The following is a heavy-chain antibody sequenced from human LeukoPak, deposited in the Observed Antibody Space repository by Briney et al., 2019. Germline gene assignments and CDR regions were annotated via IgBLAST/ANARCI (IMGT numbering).Heavy chain of an antibody. CDR1: ADSISSGSYY. Sequence: PSQTLSLTCTDSADSISSGSYYWSWIRQPAGKGLEWIGRIYTSGSTNYNPSLKSRVTISVDTSKTQFSLKLSSVTAADTAVYYCARGVISSWSYYFDYWGQGTLVTVSS. D-gene: IGHD6-13*01. CDR3: ARGVISSWSYYFDY. V-gene: IGHV4-61*02. J-gene: IGHJ4*02. CDR2: IYTSGST.